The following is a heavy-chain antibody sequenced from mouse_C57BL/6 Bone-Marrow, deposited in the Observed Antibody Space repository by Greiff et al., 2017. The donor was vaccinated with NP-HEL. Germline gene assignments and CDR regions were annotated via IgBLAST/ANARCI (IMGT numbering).Heavy chain of an antibody. CDR2: INYDGSST. V-gene: IGHV5-16*01. CDR1: GFTFSDYY. J-gene: IGHJ4*01. D-gene: IGHD2-4*01. Sequence: EVKLMESEGGLVQPGSSMKLSCTASGFTFSDYYMAWVRQVPEKGLEWVANINYDGSSTYYLDSLKSRFIISRDNAKNILYLQMSRLKSEDTATYDCAREGGLRRRTYAMDYWGQGTSVTVSS. CDR3: AREGGLRRRTYAMDY.